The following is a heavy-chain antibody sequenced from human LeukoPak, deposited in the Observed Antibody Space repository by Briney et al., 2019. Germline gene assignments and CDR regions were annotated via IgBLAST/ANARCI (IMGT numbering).Heavy chain of an antibody. J-gene: IGHJ6*02. CDR3: VRISCTGSRCKPYSYYDMDV. CDR1: GFTFNTHG. CDR2: IWYDGSIK. V-gene: IGHV3-33*01. Sequence: GGSLRLSCAASGFTFNTHGMHWVRQAPGKGLEWVAVIWYDGSIKYYSDSVKGRFTISRDNSKNTLNLQINSLRAEDTAVYYCVRISCTGSRCKPYSYYDMDVWGQGTTVTVSS. D-gene: IGHD2-15*01.